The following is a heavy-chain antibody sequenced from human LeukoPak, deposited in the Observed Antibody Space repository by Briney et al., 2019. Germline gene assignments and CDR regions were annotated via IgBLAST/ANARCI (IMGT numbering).Heavy chain of an antibody. J-gene: IGHJ4*02. V-gene: IGHV3-30*04. CDR3: AKGMVRGVILKGFDY. Sequence: GGSLRLSCSASGFTFSNYIMHWVRQAPGKGLEWVALISYDGSNKYYADSVKGRFTISRDNSKNTLYLQMNSLRAEDTAVYYCAKGMVRGVILKGFDYWGQGTLVTVSS. D-gene: IGHD3-10*01. CDR1: GFTFSNYI. CDR2: ISYDGSNK.